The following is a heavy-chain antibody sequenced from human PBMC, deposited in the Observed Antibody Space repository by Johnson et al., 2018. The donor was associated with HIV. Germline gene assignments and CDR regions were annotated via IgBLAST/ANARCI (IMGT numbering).Heavy chain of an antibody. CDR3: ARVSTGFTISGVVILPTGTFDI. Sequence: QVQLVESGGGVVQPGRSLRLSCAGSGFTFSNYAVHWLRQTPGKGLEWVAVISYDGTKKYYADSVKGRFSISRDNSKNTLYLQMNSLRAEDTALYYCARVSTGFTISGVVILPTGTFDIWGQGTMVTVSA. CDR1: GFTFSNYA. CDR2: ISYDGTKK. V-gene: IGHV3-30*04. D-gene: IGHD3-3*01. J-gene: IGHJ3*02.